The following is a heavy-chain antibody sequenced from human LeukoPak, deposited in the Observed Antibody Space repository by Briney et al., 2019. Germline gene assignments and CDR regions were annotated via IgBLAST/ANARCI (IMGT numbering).Heavy chain of an antibody. CDR1: GFTFSSYA. D-gene: IGHD3-22*01. Sequence: PGGSLRLSCAASGFTFSSYAMHWVRQAPGKGLEYVSAISSNGGSTYYANSVKGRFTISRDNSKNTLYLQMGSLRAEDMAVYYCARSGGYYANDYWGQGTLVTVSS. V-gene: IGHV3-64*01. CDR2: ISSNGGST. J-gene: IGHJ4*02. CDR3: ARSGGYYANDY.